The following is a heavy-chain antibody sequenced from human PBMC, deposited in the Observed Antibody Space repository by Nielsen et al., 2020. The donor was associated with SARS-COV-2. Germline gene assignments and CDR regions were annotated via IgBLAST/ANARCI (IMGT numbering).Heavy chain of an antibody. D-gene: IGHD6-13*01. J-gene: IGHJ4*02. CDR2: ISYDGSNK. V-gene: IGHV3-30-3*01. Sequence: GESLKISCAASGFTFSSYAMHWVRQAPGKGLEWVAVISYDGSNKYYADSVKGRFTISRDNSKNTLYLQMNSLRAEDTAVYYCARVCRKYSSSWGGYFDYWGQGTLVTVSS. CDR3: ARVCRKYSSSWGGYFDY. CDR1: GFTFSSYA.